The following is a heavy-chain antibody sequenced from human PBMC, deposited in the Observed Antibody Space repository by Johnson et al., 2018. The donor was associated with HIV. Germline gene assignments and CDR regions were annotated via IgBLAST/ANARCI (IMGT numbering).Heavy chain of an antibody. CDR3: TTVSPSAITMVRGVIITPHAFDI. D-gene: IGHD3-10*01. J-gene: IGHJ3*02. CDR2: IWYDGTNK. CDR1: GFTFSSYG. V-gene: IGHV3-33*01. Sequence: QVQLVESGGGVVQPGRSRRLSCAASGFTFSSYGMHWVRQAPGKGLECVALIWYDGTNKYYADSVTGRFTISRANSKNTLYLQMNSLRTEDTAVYYCTTVSPSAITMVRGVIITPHAFDIWGQGTMVTVSS.